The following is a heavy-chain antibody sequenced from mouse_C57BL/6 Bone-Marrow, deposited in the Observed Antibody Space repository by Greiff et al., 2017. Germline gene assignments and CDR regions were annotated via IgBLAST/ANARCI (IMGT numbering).Heavy chain of an antibody. V-gene: IGHV5-4*03. Sequence: EVKVEESGGGLVKPGGSLKLSCAASGFTFSSYAVSWVRQTPEKRLEWVATISDGGSYTYYPDNVKGRFTISRDNAKNTLFLQMTSLRSEDTAMYYCARGLRRYAMDYWGQGTSVTVSS. D-gene: IGHD2-4*01. CDR2: ISDGGSYT. CDR3: ARGLRRYAMDY. J-gene: IGHJ4*01. CDR1: GFTFSSYA.